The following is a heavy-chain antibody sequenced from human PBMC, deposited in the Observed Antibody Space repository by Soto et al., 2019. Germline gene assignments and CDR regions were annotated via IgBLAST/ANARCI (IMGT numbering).Heavy chain of an antibody. Sequence: EVQLVESGGGLVQPGGSLRLSCAASGFTFRNSWMHWGRQAPGTGLVWVSHINSDGSLTTYADSVKGRFTISRDNAKNTLYLPMNSLRAEDTAVYFCARDSSYALDVWGQGTTVSVSS. CDR3: ARDSSYALDV. D-gene: IGHD3-16*01. J-gene: IGHJ6*01. V-gene: IGHV3-74*01. CDR2: INSDGSLT. CDR1: GFTFRNSW.